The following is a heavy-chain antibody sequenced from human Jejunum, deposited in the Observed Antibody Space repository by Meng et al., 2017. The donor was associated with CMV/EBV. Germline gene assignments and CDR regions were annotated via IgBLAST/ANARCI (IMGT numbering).Heavy chain of an antibody. CDR1: GGSFSTYT. Sequence: QGLLGQSGAEWNKPGSSVKVACKTSGGSFSTYTFSWVRQAPGQGLEWMGGLIPVLNKAKSAPRFQDRVTFTADETTTTAYMELSSLTFEDTAVYFCARGRGNQPLFDFWGQGTLVTVSS. D-gene: IGHD2/OR15-2a*01. V-gene: IGHV1-69*10. CDR3: ARGRGNQPLFDF. J-gene: IGHJ4*02. CDR2: LIPVLNKA.